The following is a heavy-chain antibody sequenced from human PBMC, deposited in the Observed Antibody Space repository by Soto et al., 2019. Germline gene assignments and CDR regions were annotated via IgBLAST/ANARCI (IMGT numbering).Heavy chain of an antibody. CDR2: INAGNGDT. D-gene: IGHD5-18*01. CDR3: ARDDSRDASAYSHDF. V-gene: IGHV1-3*01. Sequence: VQLVQSGAEVKQPGASVKVSCKASGYTFTNYAIHWVRQAPGQSLEWMGWINAGNGDTRYSQTFQGRVTITRDTSASTSYMDLSSLRSEDTAVYYCARDDSRDASAYSHDFWGQGTLVIVSS. J-gene: IGHJ4*02. CDR1: GYTFTNYA.